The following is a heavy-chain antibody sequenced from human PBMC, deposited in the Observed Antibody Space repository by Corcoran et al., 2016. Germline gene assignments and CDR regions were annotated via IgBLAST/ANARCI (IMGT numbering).Heavy chain of an antibody. Sequence: QEQLVASGGGVVQPGGSLRLSCVASGFTFSYYGMHWVRQAPGKGLEWVAIIWNDGSHKDHADSVKGRFTISRDNYKNTLYLQMNILIVEDTAVYDCASLRHRNFMGGLDVWGQGITVTVSS. D-gene: IGHD1-7*01. CDR1: GFTFSYYG. V-gene: IGHV3-33*03. J-gene: IGHJ6*02. CDR3: ASLRHRNFMGGLDV. CDR2: IWNDGSHK.